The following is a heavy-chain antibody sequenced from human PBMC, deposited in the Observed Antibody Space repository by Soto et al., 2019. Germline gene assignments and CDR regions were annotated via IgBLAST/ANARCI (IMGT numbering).Heavy chain of an antibody. J-gene: IGHJ4*02. CDR3: ARGTKLGYFSSTSCYVFDY. Sequence: SETLSLTCAVYGGSFSGYYWSWIRQPPGKGLEWIGEINHSGSTNYNPSLKSRVTISVDTSKNQFSLKLSSVTAADTAVYYCARGTKLGYFSSTSCYVFDYWGQGTLVTVSP. V-gene: IGHV4-34*01. D-gene: IGHD2-2*01. CDR1: GGSFSGYY. CDR2: INHSGST.